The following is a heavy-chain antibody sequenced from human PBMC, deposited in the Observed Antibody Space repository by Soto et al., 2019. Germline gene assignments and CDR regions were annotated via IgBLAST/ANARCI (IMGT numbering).Heavy chain of an antibody. J-gene: IGHJ4*02. V-gene: IGHV3-7*03. CDR2: IKQDGSEK. CDR1: VFTFSSYW. Sequence: GSLRLSCAASVFTFSSYWMSWVRQAPGKGLEWVANIKQDGSEKYYVDSVKGRFTISRDNAKNSLYLQMNSLRAEDTAVYYCARSGQWLSSDFDYWGQGTLVTVSS. CDR3: ARSGQWLSSDFDY. D-gene: IGHD6-19*01.